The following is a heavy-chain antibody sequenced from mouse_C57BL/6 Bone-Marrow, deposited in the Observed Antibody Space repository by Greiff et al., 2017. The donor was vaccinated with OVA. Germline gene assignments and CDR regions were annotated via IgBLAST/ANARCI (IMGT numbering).Heavy chain of an antibody. Sequence: EEKLVESGGGLVQPGGSLKLSCAASGFTFSDYYMYWVRQTPEKRLEWVAYISNGGGSTYYPDTVKGRFTISRDNAKNTLYLQMSRLKSEDTAMYYCARYYYGSSYAYAMDYWGQGTSVTVSS. CDR2: ISNGGGST. V-gene: IGHV5-12*01. J-gene: IGHJ4*01. CDR1: GFTFSDYY. CDR3: ARYYYGSSYAYAMDY. D-gene: IGHD1-1*01.